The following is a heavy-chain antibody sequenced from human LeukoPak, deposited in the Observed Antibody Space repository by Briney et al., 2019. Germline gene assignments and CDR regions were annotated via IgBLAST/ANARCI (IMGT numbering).Heavy chain of an antibody. J-gene: IGHJ5*02. Sequence: PGGSLRLSCAASGFTFSVYYMSWFRQAAGKGLEWVSYISSSGTAIYYAGSVKGRFTISRDNAKNSLYLQMNSLRAEDTAVYYCARGSGYSYGPWGQGTLVTVSS. V-gene: IGHV3-11*01. CDR2: ISSSGTAI. D-gene: IGHD5-18*01. CDR3: ARGSGYSYGP. CDR1: GFTFSVYY.